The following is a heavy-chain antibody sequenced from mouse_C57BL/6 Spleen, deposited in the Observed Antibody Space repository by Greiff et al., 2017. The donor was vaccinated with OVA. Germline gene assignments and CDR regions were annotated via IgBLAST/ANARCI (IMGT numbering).Heavy chain of an antibody. D-gene: IGHD1-1*01. Sequence: EVKLQESGPGMVKPSQSLSLTCTVTGYSITSGYDWHWIRHFPGNKLEWMGYISYSGSTNYNPSLKSRISITHDTSKNHFFLKLNSVTTEDTATYYCARGADYGSAWFAYWGQGTLVTVSA. CDR1: GYSITSGYD. J-gene: IGHJ3*01. V-gene: IGHV3-1*01. CDR3: ARGADYGSAWFAY. CDR2: ISYSGST.